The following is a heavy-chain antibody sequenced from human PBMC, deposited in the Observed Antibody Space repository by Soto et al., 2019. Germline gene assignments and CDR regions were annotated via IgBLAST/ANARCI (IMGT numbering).Heavy chain of an antibody. CDR1: GGSISSGGYS. J-gene: IGHJ5*02. CDR2: IYHSGST. V-gene: IGHV4-30-2*01. CDR3: ARDQLEGTWFDP. D-gene: IGHD1-1*01. Sequence: QLQLQESGSGLVRPSQTLSLTCAVSGGSISSGGYSWNWIRQPPGKGLEWIGYIYHSGSTLYNPPLKSRVXLXAXESTNQFSLKLTSVTAADTAVYYCARDQLEGTWFDPWGQGTLVTVSS.